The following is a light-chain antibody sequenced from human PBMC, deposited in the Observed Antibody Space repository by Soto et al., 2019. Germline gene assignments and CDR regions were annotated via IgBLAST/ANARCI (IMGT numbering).Light chain of an antibody. CDR1: SSNIGSNT. V-gene: IGLV1-44*01. CDR2: SNS. CDR3: AACDDSLNGVV. J-gene: IGLJ2*01. Sequence: QAVVTQPPSASGTPGQRVTISCSGSSSNIGSNTVNWYQQLPGTAPKLLIYSNSQRPSGVPDRFSGSKSGASASLAISGLQSEDEADYHCAACDDSLNGVVFGGGTKLTVL.